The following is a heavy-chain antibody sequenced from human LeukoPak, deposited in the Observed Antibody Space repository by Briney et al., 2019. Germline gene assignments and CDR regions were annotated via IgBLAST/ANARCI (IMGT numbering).Heavy chain of an antibody. V-gene: IGHV3-7*01. Sequence: GGSLRLSCAASGFTFSSYSMSWVRQAPGKGLEWVANIKQDGSEKYYVDSVKGRFTISRDNAKNSLYLQMNSLRAEDTAVYYCARVKDGYNYRFYFDYWGQGTLVTVSS. J-gene: IGHJ4*02. CDR1: GFTFSSYS. CDR2: IKQDGSEK. CDR3: ARVKDGYNYRFYFDY. D-gene: IGHD5-24*01.